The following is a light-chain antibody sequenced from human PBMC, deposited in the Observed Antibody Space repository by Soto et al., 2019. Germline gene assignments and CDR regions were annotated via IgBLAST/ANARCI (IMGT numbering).Light chain of an antibody. J-gene: IGKJ5*01. CDR2: DAY. V-gene: IGKV3-11*01. CDR1: QSFRGL. Sequence: EVVLTQSPVTLSLSPGERDTLSWSASQSFRGLLAWYKQKPGQDTRLLIYDAYNRATGIPHRVSGRGSGTDFTRTISSLEPADSAVSYCQQRHMWPITFGQGTRLEIK. CDR3: QQRHMWPIT.